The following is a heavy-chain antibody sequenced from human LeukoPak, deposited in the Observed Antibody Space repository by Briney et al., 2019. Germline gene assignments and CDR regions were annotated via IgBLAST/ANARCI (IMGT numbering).Heavy chain of an antibody. CDR1: GGSIGTGNW. D-gene: IGHD3-22*01. Sequence: PSETLSLTCAVSGGSIGTGNWWNWVRQPPGKRLEWIGEIYHDGTTNYNPSLESRVIISVDKSRNQFSLKLSSVSAADTATYYCARTGSYYDSSGYYSDSFDFWGQGTLVTVSS. CDR3: ARTGSYYDSSGYYSDSFDF. CDR2: IYHDGTT. J-gene: IGHJ4*02. V-gene: IGHV4-4*02.